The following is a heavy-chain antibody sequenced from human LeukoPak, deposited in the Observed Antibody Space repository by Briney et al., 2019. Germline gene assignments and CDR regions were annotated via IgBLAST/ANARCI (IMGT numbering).Heavy chain of an antibody. CDR3: ARGGYSYGYESDY. Sequence: GGSLRLSCAASGFTFSSYSMSWVRQAPGKGLEWVSSISSSSSYIYYADSVKGRFTISRDNAKNSLYLQMNSLRAEDTAVYYCARGGYSYGYESDYWGQGTLVTVSS. D-gene: IGHD5-18*01. CDR2: ISSSSSYI. J-gene: IGHJ4*02. CDR1: GFTFSSYS. V-gene: IGHV3-21*01.